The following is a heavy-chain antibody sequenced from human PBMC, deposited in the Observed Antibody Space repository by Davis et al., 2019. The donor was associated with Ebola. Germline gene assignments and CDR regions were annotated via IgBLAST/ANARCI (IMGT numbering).Heavy chain of an antibody. J-gene: IGHJ4*02. CDR2: ISGSGGST. CDR1: GLDFSIHA. V-gene: IGHV3-23*01. CDR3: ARGGSSRPFDY. D-gene: IGHD2-15*01. Sequence: GGSLRLSCAASGLDFSIHAMSWVRQAPGKGLEWVSGISGSGGSTYFADSVQGRFTISRDNSKNTLYLQMNSLRVEDTAVYYCARGGSSRPFDYWGQGTPVTVSP.